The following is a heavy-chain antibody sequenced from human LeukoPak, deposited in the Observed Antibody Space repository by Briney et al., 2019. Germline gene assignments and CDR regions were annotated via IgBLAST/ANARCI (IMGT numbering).Heavy chain of an antibody. J-gene: IGHJ4*02. CDR2: INPNSGGT. Sequence: GASVKVSCKASGHTFTGYYMHWVRQAPGQGLEWMGWINPNSGGTNYAQKFQGRVTMTRDTSISTAYMELSRLRSDDTAVYYCARCSSGGSCYAYWGQGTLVTVSS. CDR1: GHTFTGYY. CDR3: ARCSSGGSCYAY. D-gene: IGHD2-15*01. V-gene: IGHV1-2*02.